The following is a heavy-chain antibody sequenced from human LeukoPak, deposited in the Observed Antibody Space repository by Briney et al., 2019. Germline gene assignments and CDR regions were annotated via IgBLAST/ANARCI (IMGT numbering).Heavy chain of an antibody. CDR3: ARGSGANLYTYSFHY. Sequence: GGSLRLSCAASGCTFDDYAMSWVRQAPGKGLEWVSGINWNGGSTSYADSVKGRFTISRDNAKNSLYLQMNSLRAEDTALYYCARGSGANLYTYSFHYWGQGTLVTVSS. V-gene: IGHV3-20*04. CDR1: GCTFDDYA. D-gene: IGHD1-26*01. CDR2: INWNGGST. J-gene: IGHJ4*02.